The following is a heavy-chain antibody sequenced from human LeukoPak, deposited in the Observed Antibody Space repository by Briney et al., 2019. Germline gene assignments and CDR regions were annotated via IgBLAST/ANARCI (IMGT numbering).Heavy chain of an antibody. D-gene: IGHD3-10*01. Sequence: PGGSLRLSCAASGFTFSSFPMQWVRQGPGKGLEYVSAISSTGETSYYANSVKDRFTISRDNSKNTLHLQMGSLRAEDMAVYYCARVMSGSGSKYFDYWGQGTLVTVSS. V-gene: IGHV3-64*01. CDR1: GFTFSSFP. J-gene: IGHJ4*02. CDR3: ARVMSGSGSKYFDY. CDR2: ISSTGETS.